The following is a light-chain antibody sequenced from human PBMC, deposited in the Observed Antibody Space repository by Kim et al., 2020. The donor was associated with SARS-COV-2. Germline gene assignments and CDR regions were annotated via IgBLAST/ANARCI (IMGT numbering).Light chain of an antibody. J-gene: IGKJ2*01. CDR1: QSISSN. Sequence: SPGDTATLSCRASQSISSNLAWYQQKPGQAPRPLIQNAATRATGIPARFRGSGFATEFTLTISSLQSEDFAVYYCQQYNDWPPTYTFGQGTKLEI. CDR2: NAA. CDR3: QQYNDWPPTYT. V-gene: IGKV3-15*01.